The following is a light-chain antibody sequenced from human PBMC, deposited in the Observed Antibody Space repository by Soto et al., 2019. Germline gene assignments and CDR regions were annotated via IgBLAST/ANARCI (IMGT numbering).Light chain of an antibody. CDR2: DVT. J-gene: IGLJ1*01. V-gene: IGLV2-14*03. CDR3: NSYTSSSTYV. CDR1: SSDVGGFNY. Sequence: QSALTQPPSASGSPGQSVTISCTGASSDVGGFNYVSWYQQHPGKAPKLMIYDVTNRPSGVSYRFSGSKSGNTASLTISGLQAEDEADYYCNSYTSSSTYVFGTGTQLTVL.